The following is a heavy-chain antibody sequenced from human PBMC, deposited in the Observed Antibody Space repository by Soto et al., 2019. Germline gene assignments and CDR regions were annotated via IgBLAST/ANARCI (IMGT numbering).Heavy chain of an antibody. CDR1: GGSISSGGYS. CDR2: IYHSGSS. Sequence: QLQLQESGSGLVKPSQTLSLTCAVSGGSISSGGYSWSWIRQPPGKGLEWIGYIYHSGSSYYTSSLXSXXTIAVDRSKHQFSLKLSSVTAADTAVYYCARVPSPWGQGTLVTVSS. CDR3: ARVPSP. J-gene: IGHJ5*02. V-gene: IGHV4-30-2*01.